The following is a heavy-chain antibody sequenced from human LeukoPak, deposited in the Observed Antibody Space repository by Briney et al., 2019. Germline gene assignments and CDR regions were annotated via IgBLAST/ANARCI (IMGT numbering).Heavy chain of an antibody. V-gene: IGHV4-59*02. CDR1: GGSVTTYH. CDR3: ARYPGASGDSYYFDY. CDR2: IYYSGSI. J-gene: IGHJ4*02. D-gene: IGHD4-17*01. Sequence: SETLSLTCIVSGGSVTTYHWSWIRQPPGKGLEWIGYIYYSGSINYNPSLNSRVTISLDTSKNEFSLKLRSVTAADTAVYYCARYPGASGDSYYFDYWGQGTRVTVSS.